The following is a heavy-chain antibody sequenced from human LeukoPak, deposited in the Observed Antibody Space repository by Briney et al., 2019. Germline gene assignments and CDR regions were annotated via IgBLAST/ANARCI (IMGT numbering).Heavy chain of an antibody. CDR3: ARGDRYSSSWYGDHYYMDV. D-gene: IGHD6-13*01. CDR1: GYTFTNYG. Sequence: ASVKVSCKTSGYTFTNYGISWVRQAPGQGLEWMGGIIPIFGTANYAQKFQGRVTITADKSTSTAYMELSSLRSEDTAVYYCARGDRYSSSWYGDHYYMDVWGKGTTVTVSS. J-gene: IGHJ6*03. CDR2: IIPIFGTA. V-gene: IGHV1-69*06.